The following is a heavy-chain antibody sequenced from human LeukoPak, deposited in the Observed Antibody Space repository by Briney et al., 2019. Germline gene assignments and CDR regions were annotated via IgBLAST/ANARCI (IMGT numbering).Heavy chain of an antibody. Sequence: ASVTVSCKASGYTFTGYYMHWVRQAPGQGLEWMGWINPNSGATKYAQKFQGRVTMTRDTSINTVYMELSRLTSDDTAVYYCAKDSGSYTDNNWFDPWGQGTLVIVSS. V-gene: IGHV1-2*02. CDR2: INPNSGAT. D-gene: IGHD1-26*01. CDR1: GYTFTGYY. J-gene: IGHJ5*02. CDR3: AKDSGSYTDNNWFDP.